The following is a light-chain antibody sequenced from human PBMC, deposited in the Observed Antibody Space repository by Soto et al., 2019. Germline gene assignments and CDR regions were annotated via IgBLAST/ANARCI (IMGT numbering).Light chain of an antibody. CDR2: AAS. CDR3: QHYGGSPIT. V-gene: IGKV3-20*01. CDR1: QSIGRN. Sequence: EIMMTQSPATLSVSPGERATLSCRASQSIGRNLVWCQQKPGQAPRLLIYAASTRATGIPDRFSGSGSGTDFTLTISRLEPEDFALYYCQHYGGSPITFGQGTRLEIK. J-gene: IGKJ5*01.